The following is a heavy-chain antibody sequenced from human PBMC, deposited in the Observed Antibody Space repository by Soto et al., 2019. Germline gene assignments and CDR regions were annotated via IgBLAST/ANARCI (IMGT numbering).Heavy chain of an antibody. Sequence: GGSLRLSCAASGITFSDHYMDWVRQAPGKGLEWVGRIRNKAKSYTTEYAASVKGRFTISRDESKNSLYLKMNSLKTEDTAVYYCATVEYNNYADYYGMDVWGQGTTVTVSS. CDR3: ATVEYNNYADYYGMDV. V-gene: IGHV3-72*01. CDR2: IRNKAKSYTT. D-gene: IGHD4-4*01. CDR1: GITFSDHY. J-gene: IGHJ6*02.